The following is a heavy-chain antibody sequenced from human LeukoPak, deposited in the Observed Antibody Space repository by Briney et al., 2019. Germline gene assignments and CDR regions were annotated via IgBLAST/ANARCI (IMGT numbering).Heavy chain of an antibody. CDR3: ARVRGSSGSYEYYHYMDV. CDR1: GYSISSGYY. CDR2: IYHSGST. D-gene: IGHD1-26*01. V-gene: IGHV4-38-2*02. Sequence: SETLSLTCTVSGYSISSGYYWGWIRQPPGKGLEWIGSIYHSGSTYYNPSLKSRVNMSVDTSKNQFSLKLSSVTAADTAVYYCARVRGSSGSYEYYHYMDVWGKGTTVTISS. J-gene: IGHJ6*03.